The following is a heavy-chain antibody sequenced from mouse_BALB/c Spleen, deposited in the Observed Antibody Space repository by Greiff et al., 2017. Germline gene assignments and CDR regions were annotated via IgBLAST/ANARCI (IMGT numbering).Heavy chain of an antibody. CDR2: ISYSGST. CDR3: ARSDYGSIFDY. J-gene: IGHJ2*01. V-gene: IGHV3-2*02. CDR1: GYSISSDYA. Sequence: EVHLVESGPGLVKPSQSLSLTCTVTGYSISSDYAWYWIRQFPGNKLEWMGYISYSGSTSYNPSLKSRISITRDTSKNQFFLQLNSVTTEDTATYYCARSDYGSIFDYWGQGTTLTVSS. D-gene: IGHD1-1*01.